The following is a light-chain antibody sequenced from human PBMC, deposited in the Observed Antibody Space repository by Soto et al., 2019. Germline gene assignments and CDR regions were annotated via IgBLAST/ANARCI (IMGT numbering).Light chain of an antibody. J-gene: IGLJ2*01. Sequence: QSVLTQPTSVSAAPGQKVTISCSGSSSNIGNNYVSWYQQFPGTTPKLLIYDNDKRPSGIPDRFSGSKSGTSATLGITGLQTGDEADYYCGTWDSSLSGGVFGGGTKLTVL. V-gene: IGLV1-51*01. CDR2: DND. CDR3: GTWDSSLSGGV. CDR1: SSNIGNNY.